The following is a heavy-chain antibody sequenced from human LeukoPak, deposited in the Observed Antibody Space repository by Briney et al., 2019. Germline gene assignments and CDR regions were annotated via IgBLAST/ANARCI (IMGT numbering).Heavy chain of an antibody. V-gene: IGHV3-21*01. CDR3: ARVDGESRDY. Sequence: NPGGSLRLSCTASGFTLSTYTRNWIRQAPGKGLEWVSSIGGGGTFTFYADSVRGRFTISRDDAKNSLYLDLNSLRADDTAVYYCARVDGESRDYWGQGTLVTVSS. CDR2: IGGGGTFT. CDR1: GFTLSTYT. J-gene: IGHJ4*02. D-gene: IGHD3-9*01.